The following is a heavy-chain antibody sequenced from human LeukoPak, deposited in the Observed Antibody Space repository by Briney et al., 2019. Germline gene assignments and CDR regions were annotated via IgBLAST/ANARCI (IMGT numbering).Heavy chain of an antibody. CDR3: ARVRGGSSSGYYYYYYMDV. V-gene: IGHV4-61*02. CDR2: IYTSGST. Sequence: KTSQTLSLTCTVSGGSISSGSYYWSWIRQPAGKGLEWIGRIYTSGSTNYNPSLKSRVTISVDTSKNQFSLKLSSVTAADTAVYYCARVRGGSSSGYYYYYYMDVWGKGTTVTVSS. CDR1: GGSISSGSYY. D-gene: IGHD6-6*01. J-gene: IGHJ6*03.